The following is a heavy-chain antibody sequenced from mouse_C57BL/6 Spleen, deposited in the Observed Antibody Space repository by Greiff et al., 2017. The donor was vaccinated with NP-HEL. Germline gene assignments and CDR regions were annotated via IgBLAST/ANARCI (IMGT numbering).Heavy chain of an antibody. V-gene: IGHV1-82*01. CDR1: GYAFSSSW. D-gene: IGHD1-1*01. CDR2: IYPGDGDT. Sequence: QVQLQQSGPELVKPGASVKISCKASGYAFSSSWMNWVKQRPGKGLEWIGRIYPGDGDTNYNGKFKGKATLTADKSSSTAYMQLSSLTSEDSAVYFCARRAGSSYYFDYWGQGTTLTVSS. CDR3: ARRAGSSYYFDY. J-gene: IGHJ2*01.